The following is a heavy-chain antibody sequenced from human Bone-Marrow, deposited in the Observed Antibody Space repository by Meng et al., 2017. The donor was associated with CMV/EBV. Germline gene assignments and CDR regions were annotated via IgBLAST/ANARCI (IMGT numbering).Heavy chain of an antibody. CDR1: GGTFSSYA. CDR3: ARLYYYDSNGYYSGDY. D-gene: IGHD3-22*01. CDR2: IIPIFGTA. V-gene: IGHV1-69*05. Sequence: SVKVSCKASGGTFSSYAISWVRQAPGQGLEWMGGIIPIFGTANYAQKFQGRVTITTDESTSTAYMELTSLRSEDTAVYYCARLYYYDSNGYYSGDYWGQGTLVTVSS. J-gene: IGHJ4*02.